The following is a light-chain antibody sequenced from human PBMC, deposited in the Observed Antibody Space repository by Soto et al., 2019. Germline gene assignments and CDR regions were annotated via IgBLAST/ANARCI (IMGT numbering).Light chain of an antibody. CDR3: VAWDDSLNGYVA. V-gene: IGLV1-44*01. CDR2: SNN. CDR1: SSNIGSNT. Sequence: QSVLTQPPSASGTPGQRVTISCSGSSSNIGSNTVNWYQQLPGTAPKLVIYSNNQRPSGVPDRFSGSKSGTPASLAISGLQSEYEADYYCVAWDDSLNGYVAFGGGTKVTVL. J-gene: IGLJ2*01.